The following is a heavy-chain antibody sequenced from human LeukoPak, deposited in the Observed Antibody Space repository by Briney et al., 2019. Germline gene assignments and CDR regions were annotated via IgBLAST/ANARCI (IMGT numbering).Heavy chain of an antibody. V-gene: IGHV3-21*01. D-gene: IGHD1-26*01. CDR1: GFTFSSYS. Sequence: GGTLRLSCAASGFTFSSYSMNWVRQAPGKGLEWVSSISSSSSYIYYADSVKGRFTISRDNAKNSLYLQMNSLRAEDTAVYYCARDWDGGSYYEAFVIWGQGTMVTVSS. J-gene: IGHJ3*02. CDR3: ARDWDGGSYYEAFVI. CDR2: ISSSSSYI.